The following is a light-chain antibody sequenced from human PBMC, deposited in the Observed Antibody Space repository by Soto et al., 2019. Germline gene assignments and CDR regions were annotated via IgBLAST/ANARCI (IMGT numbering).Light chain of an antibody. J-gene: IGKJ4*01. CDR1: QSISSW. V-gene: IGKV1-5*03. CDR2: KAS. CDR3: QQYKTYSS. Sequence: DIQMTQSPSTLSASVGDKVTITCRASQSISSWLAWYQQKPGKAPNLLIYKASKLESGVPSRFSGTGFGTEFSLTISSLQPDDFATNYCQQYKTYSSFGGGTTVDIK.